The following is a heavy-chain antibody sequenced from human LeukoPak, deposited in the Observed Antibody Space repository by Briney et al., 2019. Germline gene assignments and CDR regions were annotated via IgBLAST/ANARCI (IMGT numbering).Heavy chain of an antibody. CDR1: GFTFSSYG. V-gene: IGHV3-30*03. J-gene: IGHJ4*02. CDR2: ISYDGSNK. CDR3: ARDHAPLGGSYNYFDY. D-gene: IGHD1-26*01. Sequence: GGSLRLSCAASGFTFSSYGMHWVRQAPGKGLEWVAVISYDGSNKYYADSVKGRFTISRDNSKNTLYLQMNSLRAEDTAVYYCARDHAPLGGSYNYFDYWGQGTLVTVSS.